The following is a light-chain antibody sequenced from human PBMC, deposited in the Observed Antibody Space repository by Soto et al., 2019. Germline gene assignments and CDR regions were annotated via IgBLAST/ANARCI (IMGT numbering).Light chain of an antibody. Sequence: QSALTQPPSASGSPGQSVTISCTGTSSDIGGYNYVSWYQQHPGKAPKLMIYEVTKRPSGVPDRFSGSKSGNTASLTVSGLQADDEADYYCSSYSGSNNFGVFGTGTKLT. J-gene: IGLJ1*01. CDR2: EVT. CDR3: SSYSGSNNFGV. CDR1: SSDIGGYNY. V-gene: IGLV2-8*01.